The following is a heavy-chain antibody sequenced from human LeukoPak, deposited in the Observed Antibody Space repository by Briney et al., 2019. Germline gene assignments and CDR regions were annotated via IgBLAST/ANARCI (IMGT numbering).Heavy chain of an antibody. CDR1: GFTFSSYG. CDR2: IWYDGSNK. Sequence: PGGSLRLSCAASGFTFSSYGMHWVRQAPGKGLEWVAVIWYDGSNKYYADSVKGRFTISRDNSKNTLYLQMNSLRAEDTAVYHCARDEGPGYYDSSGYEFDYWGQGTLVTVSS. V-gene: IGHV3-33*01. J-gene: IGHJ4*02. CDR3: ARDEGPGYYDSSGYEFDY. D-gene: IGHD3-22*01.